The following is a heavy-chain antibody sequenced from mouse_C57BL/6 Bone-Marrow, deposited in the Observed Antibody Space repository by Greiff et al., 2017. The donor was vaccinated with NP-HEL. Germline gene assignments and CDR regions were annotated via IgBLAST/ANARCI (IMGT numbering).Heavy chain of an antibody. CDR2: IYPGDGDT. J-gene: IGHJ4*01. Sequence: QVQLQQSGAELVKPGASVKISCNASGYAFSSYWMNCVKERPGKGLEWIGQIYPGDGDTKYNGKFKGKATLTADKSSSTAYMQVSSLTSEDSAVYFCARGDYGSSRFGYAMDYWGQGTSVTVSS. CDR1: GYAFSSYW. D-gene: IGHD1-1*01. CDR3: ARGDYGSSRFGYAMDY. V-gene: IGHV1-80*01.